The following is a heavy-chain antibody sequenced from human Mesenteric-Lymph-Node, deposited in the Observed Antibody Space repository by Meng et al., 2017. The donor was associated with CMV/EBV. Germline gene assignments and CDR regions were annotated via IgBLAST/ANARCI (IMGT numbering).Heavy chain of an antibody. CDR2: IYSGGST. D-gene: IGHD2-2*01. Sequence: SSGSITTTSYFWGWIRQPPGKGLEWIATIYSGGSTYHNPSLKSRVTISVDSSKNQFSLMLTSVTAADTAVYYCGRQPAGFYWYLDLWGRGTLVTVSS. J-gene: IGHJ2*01. V-gene: IGHV4-39*01. CDR3: GRQPAGFYWYLDL. CDR1: SGSITTTSYF.